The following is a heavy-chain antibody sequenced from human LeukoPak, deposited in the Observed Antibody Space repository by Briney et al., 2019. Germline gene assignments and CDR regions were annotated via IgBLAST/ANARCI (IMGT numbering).Heavy chain of an antibody. CDR1: GFTFSNHV. CDR3: VRSATYYNMDV. Sequence: PGESLRLSCAPSGFTFSNHVIHWVRQAPGKGLEWLAVISYDGTNKYYADPVKGRFTISRDHSQSTVDLHMNNLRGADTAVYYCVRSATYYNMDVWGKGTTVTVSS. CDR2: ISYDGTNK. J-gene: IGHJ6*03. D-gene: IGHD3-3*01. V-gene: IGHV3-30*04.